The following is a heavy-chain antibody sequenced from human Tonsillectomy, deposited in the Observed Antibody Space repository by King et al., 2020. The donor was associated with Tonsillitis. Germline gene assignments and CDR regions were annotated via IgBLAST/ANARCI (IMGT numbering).Heavy chain of an antibody. CDR1: GFTFSSYA. CDR3: ARRDGALDFYYYALDV. V-gene: IGHV3-30-3*01. J-gene: IGHJ6*02. CDR2: ISFDGSNK. Sequence: VQLVESGGGVVQPGRSLRLSCAASGFTFSSYALHWVRQAPGKGLEWGADISFDGSNKYYADSVKGRFTIPRDNSKNTLYLQMNSLRTEDTAVYFCARRDGALDFYYYALDVWGQGTTVTVSS. D-gene: IGHD4-17*01.